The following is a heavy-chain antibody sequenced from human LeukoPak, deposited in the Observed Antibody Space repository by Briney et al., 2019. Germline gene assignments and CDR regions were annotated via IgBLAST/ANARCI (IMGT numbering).Heavy chain of an antibody. CDR2: IYYTGST. D-gene: IGHD3-9*01. Sequence: SETLSLTCTVSGGSISSYFWSWIRQPPGKGLEWIGYIYYTGSTNYNPSLKSRVTISVDTSKNQLSLKLGYVTAADTAVYYCARGYFDWLPDYWGQGTLVTVSS. J-gene: IGHJ4*02. V-gene: IGHV4-59*01. CDR1: GGSISSYF. CDR3: ARGYFDWLPDY.